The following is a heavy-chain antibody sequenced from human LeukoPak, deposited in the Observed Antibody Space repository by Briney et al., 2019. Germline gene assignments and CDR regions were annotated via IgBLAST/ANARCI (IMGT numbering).Heavy chain of an antibody. V-gene: IGHV3-21*04. J-gene: IGHJ4*02. CDR2: ISSSSSYI. D-gene: IGHD3-16*01. CDR3: GVTFGGVLPLDY. CDR1: GSTFSSYS. Sequence: GGSLRLSCAASGSTFSSYSMNWVRQAPGKGLEWVSSISSSSSYIYYADSVKGRFTISRDNSKNTLYLQMNSLRAEDTAVYYCGVTFGGVLPLDYWGQGTLVTVSS.